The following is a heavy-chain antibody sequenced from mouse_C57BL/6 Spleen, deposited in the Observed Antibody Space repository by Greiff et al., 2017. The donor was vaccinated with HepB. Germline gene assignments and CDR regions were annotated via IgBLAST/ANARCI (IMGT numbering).Heavy chain of an antibody. D-gene: IGHD1-1*01. V-gene: IGHV1-22*01. CDR1: GYTFTDYN. CDR2: INPNNGGT. J-gene: IGHJ2*01. CDR3: VLITTVGGY. Sequence: EVKLQESGPELVKPGASVKMSCKASGYTFTDYNMHWVKQSHGKSLEWIGYINPNNGGTSYNQKFKGKATLTVNKSSSTAYMELRSLTSEDSAVYYCVLITTVGGYGGQGTTLTVSS.